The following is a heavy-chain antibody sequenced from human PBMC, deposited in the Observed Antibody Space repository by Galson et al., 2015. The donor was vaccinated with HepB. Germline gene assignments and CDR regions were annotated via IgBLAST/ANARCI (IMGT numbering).Heavy chain of an antibody. J-gene: IGHJ5*02. CDR3: AKAAGCSSTNCDQKYNWFDP. Sequence: SLRLSCAASGFTFSNYAMSWVRQAPGKGLEWVSATSGSGGSTYYADSVKGRFTISRDNSKNTLYLQMNSLRAEDTAIYYCAKAAGCSSTNCDQKYNWFDPWGQGTLVTVSS. V-gene: IGHV3-23*01. CDR1: GFTFSNYA. CDR2: TSGSGGST. D-gene: IGHD2-2*01.